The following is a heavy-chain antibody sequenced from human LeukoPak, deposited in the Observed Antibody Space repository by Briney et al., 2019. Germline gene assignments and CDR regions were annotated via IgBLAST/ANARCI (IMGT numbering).Heavy chain of an antibody. D-gene: IGHD3-16*02. CDR1: GLTFNDYA. CDR2: ISDTGRRT. CDR3: ARHDSFIPY. Sequence: GGSLRLSCAASGLTFNDYAMSWVRQAAGKGLEWVSGISDTGRRTFYADSVKGRFTISRDDSKKTVYLQMNTLRAEDTAIYFCARHDSFIPYWGQGTLVTVSS. J-gene: IGHJ4*02. V-gene: IGHV3-23*01.